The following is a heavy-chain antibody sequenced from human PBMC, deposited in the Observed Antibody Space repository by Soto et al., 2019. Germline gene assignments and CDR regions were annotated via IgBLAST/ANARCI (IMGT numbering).Heavy chain of an antibody. CDR1: GYTFTSYG. CDR3: ARDNDFWTGYYPVDWFDP. V-gene: IGHV1-18*01. D-gene: IGHD3-3*01. J-gene: IGHJ5*02. Sequence: ASVKVSCKASGYTFTSYGISWVRQAPGQGLEWMGWISAYNGNTNYAQKLQGRVAMTTDTSTSTVYMELRSLRSDDTAVYYCARDNDFWTGYYPVDWFDPWGQGTLVTVSS. CDR2: ISAYNGNT.